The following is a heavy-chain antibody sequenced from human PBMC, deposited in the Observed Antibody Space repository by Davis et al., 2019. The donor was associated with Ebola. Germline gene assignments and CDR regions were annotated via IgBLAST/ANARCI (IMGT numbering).Heavy chain of an antibody. CDR1: GGSISSSSYY. V-gene: IGHV4-39*01. CDR3: AAITLYSYGSPFDI. D-gene: IGHD5-18*01. CDR2: IYYSGST. Sequence: MPSETLSLTCTVSGGSISSSSYYWGWIRQPPGKGLEWIGSIYYSGSTYYNPSLKSRVTISVDTSKNQFSLKLSSVTAADTAVYYCAAITLYSYGSPFDIWGQGTMVTVS. J-gene: IGHJ3*02.